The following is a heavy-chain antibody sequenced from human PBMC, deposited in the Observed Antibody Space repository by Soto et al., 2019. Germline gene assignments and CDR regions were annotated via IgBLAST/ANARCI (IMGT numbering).Heavy chain of an antibody. CDR1: GGSFGGYS. V-gene: IGHV4-34*02. Sequence: QVQLQQWGAGLLKPSETLSLTCAVFGGSFGGYSWTWIRQPPGGGLEWIGEITPSGNPNYNPSLKSRVAIAVDKYRNQFSLNLTSVTAADTSIYYCARGRSFGDFAHWGQGTMVIVSS. CDR3: ARGRSFGDFAH. D-gene: IGHD4-17*01. CDR2: ITPSGNP. J-gene: IGHJ4*01.